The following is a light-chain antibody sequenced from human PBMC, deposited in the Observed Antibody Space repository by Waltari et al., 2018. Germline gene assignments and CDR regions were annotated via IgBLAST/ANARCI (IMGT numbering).Light chain of an antibody. CDR1: SGHSSNV. J-gene: IGLJ3*02. CDR3: QTGGHGTWV. V-gene: IGLV4-69*01. CDR2: VNSDGSH. Sequence: QLVVTQSPSASASLGASVKLTCTLSSGHSSNVIAWLQQQPEKGPRYLMKVNSDGSHSKGDEIPDRFSGSSSGAERYLTISNLQSEDEADYYCQTGGHGTWVFDGGTKLTVL.